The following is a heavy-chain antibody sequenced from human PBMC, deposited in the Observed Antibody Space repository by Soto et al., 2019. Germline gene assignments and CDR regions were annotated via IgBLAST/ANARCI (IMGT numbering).Heavy chain of an antibody. J-gene: IGHJ6*01. CDR3: PRDKVGVAKKYYYYHGRDG. CDR2: ISAYNGNT. CDR1: GSTFTSYG. V-gene: IGHV1-18*04. Sequence: ASVKVSCKASGSTFTSYGISWVRQAPGQGLEWMGWISAYNGNTNYAQKLQGRVTMTTDTSTSTAYMELRSLRSNGTAVYYCPRDKVGVAKKYYYYHGRDGWGKETT. D-gene: IGHD6-19*01.